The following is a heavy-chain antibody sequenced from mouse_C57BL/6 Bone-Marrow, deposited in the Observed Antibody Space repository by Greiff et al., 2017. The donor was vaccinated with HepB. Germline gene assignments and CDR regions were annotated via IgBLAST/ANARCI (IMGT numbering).Heavy chain of an antibody. D-gene: IGHD1-1*01. V-gene: IGHV1-5*01. CDR1: GYTFTSYR. J-gene: IGHJ1*03. CDR3: TRYISSYGYFDV. CDR2: IYPGNSDT. Sequence: VQLQQSGTVLARPGASVKMSCKTSGYTFTSYRMHWVKQRPGQGLEWIGAIYPGNSDTRYNQKFKGKAKLTAVTSASTAYMELSSLTNEDSAVYYCTRYISSYGYFDVWGTVTTVTVSS.